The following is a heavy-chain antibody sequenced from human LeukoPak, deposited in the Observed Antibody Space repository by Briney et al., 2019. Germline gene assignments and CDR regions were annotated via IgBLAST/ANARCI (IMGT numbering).Heavy chain of an antibody. CDR2: VYHSGSA. CDR3: AVGLHSGQFAFDI. J-gene: IGHJ3*02. Sequence: SETLSLTCAVSGYSISRGSYWGWVRQPPGKGVGWIGSVYHSGSAYYNPSLKSRVTISVDTSKNQFSLKLTSVTAADTAVYYCAVGLHSGQFAFDIWGQGTMVTVSS. D-gene: IGHD5-24*01. CDR1: GYSISRGSY. V-gene: IGHV4-38-2*01.